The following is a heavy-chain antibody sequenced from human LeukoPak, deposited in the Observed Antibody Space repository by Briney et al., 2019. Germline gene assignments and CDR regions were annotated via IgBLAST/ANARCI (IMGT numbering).Heavy chain of an antibody. J-gene: IGHJ4*02. D-gene: IGHD2-2*01. CDR1: GFTLSDHY. CDR3: AKEPHIVVVPAAIFDY. CDR2: ISGSGGST. V-gene: IGHV3-23*01. Sequence: GGSLRLSCAASGFTLSDHYMKWIRQAPGKGLEWVSAISGSGGSTYYADSVKGRFTISGDYSKNTLYLQMNSLRAEDTAVYYCAKEPHIVVVPAAIFDYWGQGTLVTVSS.